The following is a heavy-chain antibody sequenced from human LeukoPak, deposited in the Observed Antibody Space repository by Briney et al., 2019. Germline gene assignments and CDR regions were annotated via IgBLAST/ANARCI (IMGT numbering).Heavy chain of an antibody. CDR1: GGSFSGYY. Sequence: SETLPLTCAVYGGSFSGYYWSWIRQPPGKGLEWIGEINHSGSTNYNPSLKSRVTISVDTSKNQFSLKLSSVTAADTAVYYCAREQRYGSGSYYNWVYYYYMDVWGKGTTVTVSS. J-gene: IGHJ6*03. CDR2: INHSGST. D-gene: IGHD3-10*01. V-gene: IGHV4-34*01. CDR3: AREQRYGSGSYYNWVYYYYMDV.